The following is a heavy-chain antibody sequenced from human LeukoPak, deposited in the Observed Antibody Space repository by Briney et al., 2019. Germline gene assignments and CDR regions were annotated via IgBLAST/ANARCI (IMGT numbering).Heavy chain of an antibody. Sequence: GESPKISCKGSGYSFTTYWIGWVGQMPGKVLEWMGVIYPGDSDTRYSPSFQGQVTISTDKSISTAYLQWSSLKASDTAMYYCAMGSNCGGDCVFDYWGQGTLVTVSS. J-gene: IGHJ4*02. CDR3: AMGSNCGGDCVFDY. D-gene: IGHD2-21*01. V-gene: IGHV5-51*01. CDR1: GYSFTTYW. CDR2: IYPGDSDT.